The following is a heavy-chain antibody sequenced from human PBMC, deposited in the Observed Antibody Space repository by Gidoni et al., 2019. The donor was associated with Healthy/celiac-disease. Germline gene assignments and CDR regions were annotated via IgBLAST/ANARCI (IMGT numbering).Heavy chain of an antibody. CDR1: GCTMGGEG. CDR2: MRRKAYGVTP. CDR3: TRAPLNRFGFYDYEGFDY. D-gene: IGHD3-16*01. V-gene: IGHV3-49*04. Sequence: EVQLVETGGGLVQPGRSLRRTCAASGCTMGGEGMSWVRKAPGKGLEWLGFMRRKAYGVTPQYAASLNARFTISIDDSKSIAYLQITRLLTADTAVYYCTRAPLNRFGFYDYEGFDYWGQGTLVTVSS. J-gene: IGHJ4*02.